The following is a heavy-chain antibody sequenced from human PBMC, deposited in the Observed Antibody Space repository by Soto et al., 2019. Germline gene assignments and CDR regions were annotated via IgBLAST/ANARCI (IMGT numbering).Heavy chain of an antibody. CDR1: GGTFSSYA. V-gene: IGHV1-69*13. J-gene: IGHJ6*03. CDR3: ARERVVSGCACDM. CDR2: IIPIFGTA. Sequence: SSVKVSCKSSGGTFSSYAISWVRQAPGQGLEWMGGIIPIFGTANYAQKFQGRVTITADESTSTAYMELSSLRSEDTAVYYCARERVVSGCACDMWCKGTPVTVSS. D-gene: IGHD2-21*01.